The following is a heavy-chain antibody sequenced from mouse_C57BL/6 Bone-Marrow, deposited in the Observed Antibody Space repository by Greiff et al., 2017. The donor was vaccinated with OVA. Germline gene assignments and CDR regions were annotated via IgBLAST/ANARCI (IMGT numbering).Heavy chain of an antibody. CDR1: GYSITSGYY. V-gene: IGHV3-6*01. Sequence: EVQLVESGPGLVKPPQSLSLTCSVTGYSITSGYYWNWIRQFPGNKLEWMGYISYDGSNNYNPSLKNRISITRDTSKNQFFLKLNSVTTEDTATYYCARRDWDGYFDVWGTGTTVTVSS. J-gene: IGHJ1*03. CDR2: ISYDGSN. D-gene: IGHD4-1*01. CDR3: ARRDWDGYFDV.